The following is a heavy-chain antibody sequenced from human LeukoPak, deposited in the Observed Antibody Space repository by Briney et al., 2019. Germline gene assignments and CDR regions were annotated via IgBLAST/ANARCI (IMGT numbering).Heavy chain of an antibody. D-gene: IGHD1-1*01. CDR2: ISGSRT. J-gene: IGHJ5*02. CDR1: GFTFSSYA. V-gene: IGHV3-23*01. Sequence: GGSLRLSCAASGFTFSSYAMSWVRQAPGKGLEWVSAISGSRTYYADSVKGRFTISRDNSKNTLYLQMNSLRAEDTAVYYCAKDKEGGVQATQFDPWGQGTLVTVSS. CDR3: AKDKEGGVQATQFDP.